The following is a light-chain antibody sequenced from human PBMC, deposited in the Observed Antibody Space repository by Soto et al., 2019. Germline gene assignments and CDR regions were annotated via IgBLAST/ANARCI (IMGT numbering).Light chain of an antibody. CDR3: PQYYDTPYT. J-gene: IGKJ2*01. CDR2: WAS. V-gene: IGKV4-1*01. CDR1: QSILYSSNNKHS. Sequence: DIVMTQSPDSLAVSLGERATINCKSSQSILYSSNNKHSLAWYQQKPGQPPQLVIYWASTRESGVPDRFSGSVSGTDFTINISSLQAEDVAVYYCPQYYDTPYTFGQGTKLEIK.